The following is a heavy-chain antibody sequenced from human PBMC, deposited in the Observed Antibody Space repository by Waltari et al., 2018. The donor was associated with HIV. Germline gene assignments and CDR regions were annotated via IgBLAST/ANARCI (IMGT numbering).Heavy chain of an antibody. CDR2: ITLIQGIA. CDR3: AGDPDGAEPHNSYGLDV. Sequence: QVQLVQSGAAVKKPGSSVKVSCKTSGGVSRRNGISWVRPAPGQGLEWLESITLIQGIANYAQKFQGRVAISADKSTSTAYMELYNLRFEDTAVYYCAGDPDGAEPHNSYGLDVWGQGTTVTVSS. J-gene: IGHJ6*02. CDR1: GGVSRRNG. D-gene: IGHD4-17*01. V-gene: IGHV1-69*04.